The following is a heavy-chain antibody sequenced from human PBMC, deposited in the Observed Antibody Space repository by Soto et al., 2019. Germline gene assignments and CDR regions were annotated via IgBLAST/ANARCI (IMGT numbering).Heavy chain of an antibody. CDR1: GFTFSANA. D-gene: IGHD1-1*01. V-gene: IGHV3-23*01. CDR3: EKPRGSAWHRSFLDF. CDR2: LSGNGGTT. Sequence: GGSLRLSCVASGFTFSANAMTWVRQAPGKGLEWVSTLSGNGGTTYYADSVKGRYIISRDNSKNMVYPQMNSLSAEDTAVYYCEKPRGSAWHRSFLDFWGRGTQVTVYS. J-gene: IGHJ2*01.